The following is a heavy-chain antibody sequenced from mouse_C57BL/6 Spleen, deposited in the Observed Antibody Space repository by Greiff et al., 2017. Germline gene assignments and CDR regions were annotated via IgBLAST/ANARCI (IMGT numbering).Heavy chain of an antibody. V-gene: IGHV14-4*01. D-gene: IGHD2-2*01. CDR2: IDPENGDT. CDR3: PRGLRRTYWYFDV. J-gene: IGHJ1*03. CDR1: GFNIKDDY. Sequence: VQLQQSGAELVRPGASVKLSCTASGFNIKDDYLHWVKQRPEQGLEWIGWIDPENGDTEYASKFKGKATITADTSSNTAYLQLSSLTSEDTAVYYCPRGLRRTYWYFDVWGTGTTVTVSS.